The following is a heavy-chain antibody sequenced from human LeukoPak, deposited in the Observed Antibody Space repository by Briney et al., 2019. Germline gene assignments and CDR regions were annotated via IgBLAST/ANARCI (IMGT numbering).Heavy chain of an antibody. CDR3: ARVGLQFSYYDYGMDV. V-gene: IGHV3-21*01. D-gene: IGHD5-24*01. J-gene: IGHJ6*02. CDR1: GFTFSSYS. CDR2: ISSSSSYI. Sequence: GGSLRLSCAASGFTFSSYSMNWVRQAPGKGLEWVSSISSSSSYIYYADSVKGRFTISRDNAKNSLYLQMNSLRAEDTAVYYCARVGLQFSYYDYGMDVWGQGTTVTVSS.